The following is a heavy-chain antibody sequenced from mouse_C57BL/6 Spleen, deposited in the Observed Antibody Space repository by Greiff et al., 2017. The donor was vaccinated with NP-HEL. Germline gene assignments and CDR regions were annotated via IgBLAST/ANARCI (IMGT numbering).Heavy chain of an antibody. CDR1: GYAFSSSW. V-gene: IGHV1-82*01. D-gene: IGHD1-1*01. Sequence: VQLVESGPELVKPGASVKISCKASGYAFSSSWMNWVKQRPGKGLEWIGRIYPGDGDTNYNGKFKGKATLTADKSSSTAYMQLSSLTSEDSAVYFCARVHYYGSSYFDYWGQGTTLTVSS. J-gene: IGHJ2*01. CDR3: ARVHYYGSSYFDY. CDR2: IYPGDGDT.